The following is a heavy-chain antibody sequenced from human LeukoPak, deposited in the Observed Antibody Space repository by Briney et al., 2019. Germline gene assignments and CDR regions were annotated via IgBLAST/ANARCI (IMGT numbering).Heavy chain of an antibody. V-gene: IGHV1-18*01. CDR2: ISAYNGNT. CDR3: ARTDYYDSSGYYYVLIYSYYGMDV. Sequence: ASVKVSCKASGYTFTSYGISWVRQAPGQGLEWMGWISAYNGNTNYAQKLQGRVTMTTDTSTSTAYMELRSLRSDDTAVYYCARTDYYDSSGYYYVLIYSYYGMDVWGQGTTVTVSS. J-gene: IGHJ6*02. D-gene: IGHD3-22*01. CDR1: GYTFTSYG.